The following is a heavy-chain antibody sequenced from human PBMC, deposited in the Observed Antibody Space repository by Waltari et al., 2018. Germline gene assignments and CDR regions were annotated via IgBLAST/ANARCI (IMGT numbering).Heavy chain of an antibody. J-gene: IGHJ4*02. CDR1: GYSISSDYY. CDR3: VSDWRAGYFGPVRDTSFDH. Sequence: QFQLQESGPGLVKPSETLSLTCRVSGYSISSDYYWGWMRQPPGKGMEWIGSIFHSGATYYHPYLKSRVTISVDTSKNQLSLKLHSVTAADTAVYYCVSDWRAGYFGPVRDTSFDHWGQGTLVTVSS. V-gene: IGHV4-38-2*02. D-gene: IGHD3-22*01. CDR2: IFHSGAT.